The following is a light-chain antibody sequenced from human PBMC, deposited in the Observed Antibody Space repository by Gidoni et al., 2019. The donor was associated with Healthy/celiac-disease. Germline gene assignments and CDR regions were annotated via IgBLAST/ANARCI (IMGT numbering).Light chain of an antibody. V-gene: IGLV2-14*03. CDR1: SSDVGGYNY. CDR2: DVS. CDR3: SSYTSSSPSYV. Sequence: QSALTQPASVSGSPGQSITISCTGTSSDVGGYNYVSWYQQHPGKAPKLMIYDVSNRPSGVSNRFSGSKSGNTASLTISGLQAEDEADYYSSSYTSSSPSYVFGTGTKVTVL. J-gene: IGLJ1*01.